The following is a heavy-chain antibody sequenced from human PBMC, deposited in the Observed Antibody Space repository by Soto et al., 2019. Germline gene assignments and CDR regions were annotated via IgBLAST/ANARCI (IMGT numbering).Heavy chain of an antibody. CDR1: GFTFSSYC. CDR2: MSYDGSNK. Sequence: QVQLVESGGGVVQPGRSLRLSCAASGFTFSSYCMHWVRQAPGKGLEWVAVMSYDGSNKYYADSVKGRFTISRDNSKNTLFLQMNSLRAEDTAVYYCAKGPYDFWSGYPSYWGQGTLVTVSS. D-gene: IGHD3-3*01. CDR3: AKGPYDFWSGYPSY. V-gene: IGHV3-30*18. J-gene: IGHJ4*02.